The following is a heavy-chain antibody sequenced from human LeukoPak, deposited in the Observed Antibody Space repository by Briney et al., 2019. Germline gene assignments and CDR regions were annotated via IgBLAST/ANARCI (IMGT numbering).Heavy chain of an antibody. V-gene: IGHV4-59*10. CDR1: GGSFSGYY. Sequence: SETLSLTCAVYGGSFSGYYWSWIRQPAGKGLEWIGHIYTSGSTNYNPSLKSRVTMSVDTSKNQFSLTLNSVTAADTAVYYCTRLLQTGVSGYYFDLWGRGTLVTVSS. CDR2: IYTSGST. J-gene: IGHJ2*01. CDR3: TRLLQTGVSGYYFDL. D-gene: IGHD5-12*01.